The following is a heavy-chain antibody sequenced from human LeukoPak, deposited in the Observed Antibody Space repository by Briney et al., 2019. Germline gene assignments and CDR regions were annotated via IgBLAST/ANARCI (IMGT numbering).Heavy chain of an antibody. CDR1: GYTFSTYA. J-gene: IGHJ4*02. CDR3: ARDLMVTFGGRSMAY. CDR2: INTRTGNP. Sequence: ASVKVSCKASGYTFSTYAMNWVRQAPGQGLEWMGWINTRTGNPTYAQAFTERFVFSLDTSVNTAYLQISSLQAEDTAVYYCARDLMVTFGGRSMAYWGQGTLVTVSS. D-gene: IGHD3-16*01. V-gene: IGHV7-4-1*02.